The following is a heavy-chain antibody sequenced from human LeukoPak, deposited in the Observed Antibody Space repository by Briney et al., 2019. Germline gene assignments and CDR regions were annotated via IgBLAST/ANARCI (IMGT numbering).Heavy chain of an antibody. D-gene: IGHD2-15*01. J-gene: IGHJ5*02. CDR2: ISACNGNT. CDR3: ARDHCSGGSCLYNWFDP. Sequence: ASVKVSCKASGYTFTSYGISWVRQAPGQGLEWMGWISACNGNTNYAQKLQGRVTMTTDTSTSTAYMELRSLRSDDTAVYYCARDHCSGGSCLYNWFDPWGQGTLVTVSS. V-gene: IGHV1-18*01. CDR1: GYTFTSYG.